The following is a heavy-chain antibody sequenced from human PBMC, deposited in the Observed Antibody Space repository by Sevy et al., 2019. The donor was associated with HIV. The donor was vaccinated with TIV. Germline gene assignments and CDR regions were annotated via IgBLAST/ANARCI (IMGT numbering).Heavy chain of an antibody. V-gene: IGHV3-15*01. CDR1: GFTFNYAW. CDR3: TTRGAYSYGLFDY. D-gene: IGHD5-18*01. J-gene: IGHJ4*02. CDR2: IKSKTDGGTA. Sequence: GESLKISCAASGFTFNYAWMSWVRQAPGKGLEWVGRIKSKTDGGTADYATHVKGRFTISRDDSENTLYLQMNSLKTEDTAVHYCTTRGAYSYGLFDYWGQGTLVTVSS.